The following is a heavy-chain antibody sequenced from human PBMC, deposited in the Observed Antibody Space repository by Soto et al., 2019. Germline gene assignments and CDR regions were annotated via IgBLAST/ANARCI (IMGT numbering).Heavy chain of an antibody. J-gene: IGHJ6*02. V-gene: IGHV1-69*19. D-gene: IGHD2-2*01. CDR1: GGTFSSYA. Sequence: QVQLVQSGAEVKKPGSSVKVSCKASGGTFSSYAISWVRQAPGQGLEWMGGIIPISDTTNYAQKFRGRVTITAAESTRAAYMMLSSLRSEDRAVYYCARSQGSRTSLEIYYYSGYGMDGWGPGTRVTVSS. CDR3: ARSQGSRTSLEIYYYSGYGMDG. CDR2: IIPISDTT.